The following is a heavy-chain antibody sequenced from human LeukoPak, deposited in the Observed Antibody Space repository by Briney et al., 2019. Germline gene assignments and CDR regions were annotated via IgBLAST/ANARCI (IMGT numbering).Heavy chain of an antibody. J-gene: IGHJ4*02. V-gene: IGHV4-34*01. D-gene: IGHD1-26*01. Sequence: SETLSLTCAVTGGSFSGYYWSWIRQPPGKGLEWIGEINQSGSTNYNPSIKSRVTISEDTSKNQFSLKLSSVTAADTAIYYCAREGVGATLYYFEYWGQGALVTVSS. CDR1: GGSFSGYY. CDR2: INQSGST. CDR3: AREGVGATLYYFEY.